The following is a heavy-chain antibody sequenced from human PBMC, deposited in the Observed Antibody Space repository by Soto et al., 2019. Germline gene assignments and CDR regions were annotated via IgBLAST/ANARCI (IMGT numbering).Heavy chain of an antibody. D-gene: IGHD3-3*01. CDR1: GFNFSNFY. CDR2: IKSKTDGGTT. CDR3: TTAPDYDFWSGPDY. J-gene: IGHJ4*02. V-gene: IGHV3-15*01. Sequence: GGSLRLPCVASGFNFSNFYMSWVRQAPGGGLEWGGRIKSKTDGGTTDYAAPVKGRFTISRDDSKNTLYLQMNSLKTEDTAVYYCTTAPDYDFWSGPDYWGQGTLVTVSS.